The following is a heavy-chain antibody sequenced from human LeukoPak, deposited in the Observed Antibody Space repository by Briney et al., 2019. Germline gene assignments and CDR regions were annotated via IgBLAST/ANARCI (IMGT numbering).Heavy chain of an antibody. V-gene: IGHV3-48*01. D-gene: IGHD2-2*02. CDR1: GFTFSIYS. CDR2: ISSSSSTI. CDR3: ARCLSTSCYRFAVGY. J-gene: IGHJ4*02. Sequence: PGGSLRLSCAASGFTFSIYSMNWVRHAPGKGLEWVSYISSSSSTIYYADSVKGRFTISRDNDKNSLYLQMNSLRAEDTAVYYCARCLSTSCYRFAVGYWGQGTLVTVSS.